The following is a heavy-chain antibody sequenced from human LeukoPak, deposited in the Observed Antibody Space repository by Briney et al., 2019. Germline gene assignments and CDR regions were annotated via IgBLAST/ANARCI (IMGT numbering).Heavy chain of an antibody. D-gene: IGHD3/OR15-3a*01. J-gene: IGHJ4*02. CDR1: DVSIRTYY. V-gene: IGHV4-59*03. CDR3: ATNKDWAEAD. Sequence: SDTLSLTCSVSDVSIRTYYWSWIRQSPGQGLEWIGNIYYRGDINYDPSLKSRVIISIDTSKNQFSLKVTSLTAADTAVYYCATNKDWAEADWGQGTLVIVSS. CDR2: IYYRGDI.